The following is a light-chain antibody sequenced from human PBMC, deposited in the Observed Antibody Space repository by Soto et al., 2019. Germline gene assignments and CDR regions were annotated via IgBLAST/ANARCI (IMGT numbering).Light chain of an antibody. CDR1: QNVLYSSNTKNY. CDR3: QQYYSTPST. J-gene: IGKJ1*01. CDR2: WAS. Sequence: DIVMTQSPDSLAVSLGERATINCRSSQNVLYSSNTKNYLAWYQRKAGQPPKLLISWASTRESGVPDRFSGSGSGTDFTRTINSLQAEDEAVYSCQQYYSTPSTFGQGTKVEIK. V-gene: IGKV4-1*01.